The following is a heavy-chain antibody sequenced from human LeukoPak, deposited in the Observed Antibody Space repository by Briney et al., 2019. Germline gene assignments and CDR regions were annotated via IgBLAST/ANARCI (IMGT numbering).Heavy chain of an antibody. CDR3: VVVGGALDY. D-gene: IGHD2-15*01. CDR1: GLTLSRYG. J-gene: IGHJ4*02. Sequence: PGGSLTRSCAASGLTLSRYGMKWVRQAAGKGMERVSYISSSGNTIYYADSVKGRFTISRDNAKNSLYLQMKSLRGEDTAVYYGVVVGGALDYWGQGTLVTVSS. V-gene: IGHV3-48*03. CDR2: ISSSGNTI.